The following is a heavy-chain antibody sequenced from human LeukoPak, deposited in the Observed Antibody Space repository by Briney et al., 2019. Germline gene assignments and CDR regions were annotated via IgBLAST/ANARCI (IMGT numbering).Heavy chain of an antibody. CDR1: SDSISSGDYY. Sequence: SQTLSLTCTVSSDSISSGDYYWSWIRQPAGKGLEFIGYINKKGGTFYNPPLKSRVSISIDTSKNQFSLKLTSVTAADTAAYFCAREHKSYGDYPYYFDSWGQGTLVTVSS. V-gene: IGHV4-30-4*01. J-gene: IGHJ4*02. CDR3: AREHKSYGDYPYYFDS. CDR2: INKKGGT. D-gene: IGHD4-17*01.